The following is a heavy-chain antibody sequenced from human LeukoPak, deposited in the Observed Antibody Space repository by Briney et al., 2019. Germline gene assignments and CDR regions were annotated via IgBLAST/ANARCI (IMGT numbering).Heavy chain of an antibody. CDR3: ARAMVRGVIIDQATFYMDV. Sequence: SVKVSCKASGGTFSSYAISWVRQAPGQGLKWMGGIIPIFGTANYAQKFQGRVTITTDESTSTAYMELSSLRSEDTAVYYCARAMVRGVIIDQATFYMDVWGEGTTVTVSS. V-gene: IGHV1-69*05. CDR1: GGTFSSYA. D-gene: IGHD3-10*01. J-gene: IGHJ6*03. CDR2: IIPIFGTA.